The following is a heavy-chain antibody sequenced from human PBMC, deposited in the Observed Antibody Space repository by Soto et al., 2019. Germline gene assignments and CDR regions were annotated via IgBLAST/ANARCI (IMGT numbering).Heavy chain of an antibody. CDR3: ARSYSSAWFGAEFDY. V-gene: IGHV5-51*01. CDR2: IFPGDSET. D-gene: IGHD6-19*01. J-gene: IGHJ4*02. CDR1: GYSLTNFW. Sequence: GESLEISCKVSGYSLTNFWIGWVRQMPGQGLEWMGIIFPGDSETRYSPSFEGQVTISVDKSIATAYLQWSSLKASDSAMYYCARSYSSAWFGAEFDYWGQGTLVTVSS.